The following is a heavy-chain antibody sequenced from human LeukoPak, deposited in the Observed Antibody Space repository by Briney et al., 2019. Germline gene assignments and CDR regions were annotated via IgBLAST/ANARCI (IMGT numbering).Heavy chain of an antibody. CDR2: IYYSGST. CDR1: GGSISSSRYY. Sequence: SETLSLTCTVSGGSISSSRYYWGRLPRPPGKGLEWTGSIYYSGSTNYNPSLKSRVTISINTSKNQFYLNLTSVTAADTAVYYCARGMYYYDDSGDYWGQGTLVTVSS. J-gene: IGHJ4*02. D-gene: IGHD3-22*01. CDR3: ARGMYYYDDSGDY. V-gene: IGHV4-39*01.